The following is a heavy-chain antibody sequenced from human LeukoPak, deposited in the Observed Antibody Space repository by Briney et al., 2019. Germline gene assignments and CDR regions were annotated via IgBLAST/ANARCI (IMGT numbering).Heavy chain of an antibody. CDR3: AREYYYDFWSGHVNWFDP. CDR2: ISGNNDNP. J-gene: IGHJ5*02. CDR1: GYTFSNFG. Sequence: ASVKVSCKTSGYTFSNFGINWVRQAPGQGLEWMGWISGNNDNPNYGQKFQGRFTVTTDSSTSTAYMELRNLTFDDTAVYYCAREYYYDFWSGHVNWFDPWGQGTLVTVSS. D-gene: IGHD3-3*01. V-gene: IGHV1-18*01.